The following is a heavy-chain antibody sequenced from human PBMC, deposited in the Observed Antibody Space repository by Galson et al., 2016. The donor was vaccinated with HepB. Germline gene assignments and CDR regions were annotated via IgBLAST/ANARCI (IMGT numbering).Heavy chain of an antibody. D-gene: IGHD4-17*01. CDR1: GGALSSGSHY. CDR2: IYPSGST. Sequence: TLSLTCSVSGGALSSGSHYWSWIRQPAGKGLEWIGRIYPSGSTYYNPSLKSRVTISVDTSKNQVSLNLKSVTAADTAVYYCAGDEDRDTVTVTVGTDDGFDIWGQGTMVTVSS. J-gene: IGHJ3*02. CDR3: AGDEDRDTVTVTVGTDDGFDI. V-gene: IGHV4-61*02.